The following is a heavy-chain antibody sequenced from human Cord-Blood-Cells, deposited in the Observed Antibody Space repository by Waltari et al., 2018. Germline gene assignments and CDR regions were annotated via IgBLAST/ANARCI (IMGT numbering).Heavy chain of an antibody. V-gene: IGHV3-30*03. CDR1: GFTFSSYD. D-gene: IGHD6-6*01. CDR2: ISYEGSNK. J-gene: IGHJ3*02. CDR3: ARELGSSSSAFDI. Sequence: QLQLVESGGGVVQPGRSLRLSGAASGFTFSSYDMHWVSQGPGKGMKWMAVISYEGSNKYYADSLKCRFTISRDNSKNTLYLQMNSPRAEDTAVYYCARELGSSSSAFDIWGQGTMVTVSS.